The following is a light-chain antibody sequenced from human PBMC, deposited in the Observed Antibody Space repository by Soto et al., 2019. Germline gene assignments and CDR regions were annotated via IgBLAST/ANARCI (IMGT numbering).Light chain of an antibody. CDR3: QQYGSSLVLLT. CDR2: GAS. Sequence: EIVLTQSPGTLAFSPGERATLSCRASQSVSSSYLAWYQQKPGQAPRLLIYGASSRATGIPDRFSGSESGIYLTLTTSRLEPEYFAVYYCQQYGSSLVLLTFGGGTQVEIK. CDR1: QSVSSSY. J-gene: IGKJ4*01. V-gene: IGKV3-20*01.